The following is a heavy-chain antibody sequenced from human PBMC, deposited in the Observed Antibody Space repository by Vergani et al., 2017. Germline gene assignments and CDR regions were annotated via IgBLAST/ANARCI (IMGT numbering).Heavy chain of an antibody. CDR3: TTDXRFCGDGSCYWLRDHHYYGMDV. Sequence: EVQLVESGGGIVKPGGSLRLSCVASGFSFRNAWMNWVRRTPGKGLEWMGRIKSTFDRGTTDYAAAVKGRFTSSRDDSKNTLFLQMNGLKSEDIGVYYCTTDXRFCGDGSCYWLRDHHYYGMDVWGQGTTVTVSS. CDR1: GFSFRNAW. CDR2: IKSTFDRGTT. V-gene: IGHV3-15*01. J-gene: IGHJ6*02. D-gene: IGHD2-21*01.